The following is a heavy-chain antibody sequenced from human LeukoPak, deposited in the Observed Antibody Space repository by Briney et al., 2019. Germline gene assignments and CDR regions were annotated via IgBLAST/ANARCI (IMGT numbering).Heavy chain of an antibody. D-gene: IGHD5-18*01. CDR1: GGSISSSSYY. J-gene: IGHJ4*02. CDR2: IYYSGST. V-gene: IGHV4-39*07. Sequence: SETLSLTCTVSGGSISSSSYYWGWIRQPPGKGLERIGSIYYSGSTYYNPSLKSRVTISVDTSKNQFSLKLSSVTAADTAVYHCARVVDAAAGFDYWGQGTLVTVSS. CDR3: ARVVDAAAGFDY.